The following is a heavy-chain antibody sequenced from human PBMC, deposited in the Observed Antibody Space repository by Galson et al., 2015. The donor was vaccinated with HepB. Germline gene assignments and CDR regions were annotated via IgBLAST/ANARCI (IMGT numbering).Heavy chain of an antibody. D-gene: IGHD6-19*01. CDR3: AKEQRAVANTGAFDI. CDR2: ISAGGGST. CDR1: GFAFSSYA. V-gene: IGHV3-23*01. J-gene: IGHJ3*02. Sequence: ALRLSCAASGFAFSSYAMSWVRQAPGKGLEWVSAISAGGGSTYYADSVKGRFTISKDNSKNTLYLQMNSLRAEDTAVYYCAKEQRAVANTGAFDIWGQGTMVTVSS.